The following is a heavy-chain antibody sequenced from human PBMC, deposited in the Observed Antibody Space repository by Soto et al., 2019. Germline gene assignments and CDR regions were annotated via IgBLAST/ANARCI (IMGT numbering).Heavy chain of an antibody. CDR3: ARDGIGGTVFRGFCDY. V-gene: IGHV3-33*01. J-gene: IGHJ4*02. D-gene: IGHD1-7*01. CDR1: GSIFSGYG. Sequence: QKYLVESGGGVVQPGGSLRLSCVASGSIFSGYGMHWVRQAPGKGLEWVAVIWYDGSNKYYADSVKGRFTSSRDNSKNMLYLQMDSLRAEDTAVYYCARDGIGGTVFRGFCDYWGQGTLVTVSS. CDR2: IWYDGSNK.